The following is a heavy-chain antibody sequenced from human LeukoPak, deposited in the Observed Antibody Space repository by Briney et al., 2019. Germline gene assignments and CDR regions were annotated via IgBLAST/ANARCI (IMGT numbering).Heavy chain of an antibody. J-gene: IGHJ5*02. V-gene: IGHV4-34*01. Sequence: SETLSLTCAVYGGSFSGSYCSWIRQPPGKGLEWIGEINHSGSTNYNPSLKSRVTISVDTSQTQFSLKLTSVTAADTAVYYCARDDGGGWFDPWGQGTLVTVSS. CDR3: ARDDGGGWFDP. D-gene: IGHD4-23*01. CDR1: GGSFSGSY. CDR2: INHSGST.